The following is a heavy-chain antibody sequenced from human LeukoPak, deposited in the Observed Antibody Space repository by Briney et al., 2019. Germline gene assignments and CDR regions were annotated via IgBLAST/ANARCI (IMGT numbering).Heavy chain of an antibody. D-gene: IGHD3-22*01. V-gene: IGHV3-30*02. J-gene: IGHJ4*02. CDR3: AKGLPYYYDSSGYIPFDY. CDR2: IRYDGSNK. CDR1: GFTFSSYG. Sequence: GGSLRLSCAASGFTFSSYGMHWVRQAPGKGLEWVAFIRYDGSNKYYADSVKGRFTISRDNSKNTLYLQMNSLRAEDTAVYYCAKGLPYYYDSSGYIPFDYWGQGTLVTVSS.